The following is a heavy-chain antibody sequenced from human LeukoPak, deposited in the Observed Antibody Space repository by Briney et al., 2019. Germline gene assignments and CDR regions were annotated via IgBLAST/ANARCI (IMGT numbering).Heavy chain of an antibody. CDR1: GGSISSGGYY. CDR2: IYHSGST. V-gene: IGHV4-30-2*01. CDR3: ATGYSSSWAFDY. Sequence: SQTLSLTCTVSGGSISSGGYYWSWIRQPPGKGLEWIGYIYHSGSTYYNPSLKSRVTISVDRSKNQFSLKLSSVTAADTAVYYCATGYSSSWAFDYWGQGTLVTVSS. D-gene: IGHD6-13*01. J-gene: IGHJ4*02.